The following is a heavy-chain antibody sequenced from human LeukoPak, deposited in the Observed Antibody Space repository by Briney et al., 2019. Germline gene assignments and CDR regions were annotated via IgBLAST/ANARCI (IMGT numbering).Heavy chain of an antibody. CDR2: IYCSGST. CDR3: AITYYYDSSGYYRLDYFDY. D-gene: IGHD3-22*01. Sequence: SETLSLTCTVSGGSIRSYYWGWIRQPPGKGLEWIGSIYCSGSTYYNPSLKSRVTISVDTSKNQFSLKLSSVTAADTAVYYCAITYYYDSSGYYRLDYFDYWGQGTLVTVSS. J-gene: IGHJ4*02. CDR1: GGSIRSYY. V-gene: IGHV4-39*01.